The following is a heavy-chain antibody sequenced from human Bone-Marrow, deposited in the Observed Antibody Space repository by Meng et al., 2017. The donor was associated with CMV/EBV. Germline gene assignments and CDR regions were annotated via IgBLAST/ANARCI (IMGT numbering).Heavy chain of an antibody. CDR2: IVVGSGNT. J-gene: IGHJ6*02. CDR1: GFTFTSSA. V-gene: IGHV1-58*01. D-gene: IGHD3-10*01. Sequence: SVKVSCKASGFTFTSSAVQWVRQARGQRLEWIGWIVVGSGNTNYAQKFQERVTITRDMSTSTAYMELSSLRSEDTAVYYCARSGISSRRGAGMDVWGQGNRVNVSS. CDR3: ARSGISSRRGAGMDV.